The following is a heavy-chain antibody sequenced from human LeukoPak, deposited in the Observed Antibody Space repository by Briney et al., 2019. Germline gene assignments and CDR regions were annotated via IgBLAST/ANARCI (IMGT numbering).Heavy chain of an antibody. Sequence: ASVKVSCKVSGYTLTELSMHWVRQAPGRGLEWTGGFDPEDGETIYAQKFQGRGTMTEDTSTDTAYMELSSLRSEDTAVYYCATYSGYPFDYWGQGTLVTVSS. V-gene: IGHV1-24*01. CDR3: ATYSGYPFDY. CDR2: FDPEDGET. D-gene: IGHD5-12*01. CDR1: GYTLTELS. J-gene: IGHJ4*02.